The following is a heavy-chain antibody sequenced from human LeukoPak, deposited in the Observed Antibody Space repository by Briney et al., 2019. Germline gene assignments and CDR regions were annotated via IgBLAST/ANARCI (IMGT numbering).Heavy chain of an antibody. D-gene: IGHD4-17*01. CDR2: ISGSGGST. V-gene: IGHV3-23*01. J-gene: IGHJ4*02. Sequence: GGSLRLSCAASGFTFSSYAMSWVRQAPGKGLEWVSAISGSGGSTYYADSVKGRFTISRDNAKNSLYLQMNSLRAEDTAVYYCARAGGDLYYFDYWGQGTLVTVSS. CDR1: GFTFSSYA. CDR3: ARAGGDLYYFDY.